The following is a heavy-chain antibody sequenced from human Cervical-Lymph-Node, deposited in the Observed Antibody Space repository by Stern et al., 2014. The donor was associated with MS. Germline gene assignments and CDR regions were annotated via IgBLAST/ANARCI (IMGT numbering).Heavy chain of an antibody. V-gene: IGHV1-8*01. Sequence: VQLVESGAEVKMPGASVKVSCKASEYIFTSYDINWVRQATGQGLERMGWMNPNSGKAGYAEKFQGRVTMTRNTSISTAYMELSSLRSDDTAVYYCARVFRSDWYNWFDPWGQGTLVTVSS. J-gene: IGHJ5*02. CDR1: EYIFTSYD. D-gene: IGHD6-19*01. CDR2: MNPNSGKA. CDR3: ARVFRSDWYNWFDP.